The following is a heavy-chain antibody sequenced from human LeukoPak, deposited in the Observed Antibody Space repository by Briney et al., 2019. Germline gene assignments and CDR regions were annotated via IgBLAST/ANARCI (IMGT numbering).Heavy chain of an antibody. CDR1: GYTFTGYY. V-gene: IGHV1-2*02. CDR3: ARAGDSYGLVTFDY. Sequence: GASVKVSCKASGYTFTGYYMHGVRQAPGQGLEWMGWINPNSGGTNYAQKFQGRVTMTRDTSISTAYMELSRLRSHDTAVYYCARAGDSYGLVTFDYWGRGTLVSVS. D-gene: IGHD5-18*01. CDR2: INPNSGGT. J-gene: IGHJ4*02.